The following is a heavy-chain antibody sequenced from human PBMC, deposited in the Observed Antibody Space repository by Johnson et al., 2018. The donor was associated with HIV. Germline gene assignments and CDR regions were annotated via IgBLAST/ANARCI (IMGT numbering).Heavy chain of an antibody. CDR3: ARRVNTMVRGAILDAFDI. D-gene: IGHD3-10*01. Sequence: SLRLSCSASGFTFDDYAMHWVRQAPGKGLEWVSGISWNSGSIGYADSVKGRFTISRDNAKNSLYLQMNSLRAEDTAVYYCARRVNTMVRGAILDAFDIWGQGTMVTVSS. CDR1: GFTFDDYA. J-gene: IGHJ3*02. CDR2: ISWNSGSI. V-gene: IGHV3-9*01.